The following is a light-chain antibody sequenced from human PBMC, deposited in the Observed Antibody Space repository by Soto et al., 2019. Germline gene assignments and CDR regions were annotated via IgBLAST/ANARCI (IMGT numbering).Light chain of an antibody. CDR3: CSYTNSAYV. V-gene: IGLV2-11*01. CDR2: DVS. Sequence: QSALTQPRSVSGSPGQSVTISCTGTSSDVGAYNYVSWYQQHPAKAPNPMIYDVSKRPSGVPDRFSGCKSGNTASLTISGLQAEDEGDYYCCSYTNSAYVFGTGTKVTVL. J-gene: IGLJ1*01. CDR1: SSDVGAYNY.